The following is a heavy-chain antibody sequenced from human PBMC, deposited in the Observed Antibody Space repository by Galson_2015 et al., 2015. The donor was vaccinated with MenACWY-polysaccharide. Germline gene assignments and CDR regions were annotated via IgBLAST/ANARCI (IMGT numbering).Heavy chain of an antibody. CDR3: AGGGISRAPQFDF. J-gene: IGHJ4*02. Sequence: SLRLSCAASGFTFSSYAMSWVRQAPGKGLEWVTSIRGTGGDTYYADSVKGRFTISRDNSKNKLYLQMYSLRAEDTALYYCAGGGISRAPQFDFWGQGTLVAASS. D-gene: IGHD3-16*01. CDR2: IRGTGGDT. CDR1: GFTFSSYA. V-gene: IGHV3-23*01.